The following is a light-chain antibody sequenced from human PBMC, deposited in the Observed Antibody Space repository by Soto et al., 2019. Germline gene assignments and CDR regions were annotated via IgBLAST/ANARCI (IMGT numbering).Light chain of an antibody. J-gene: IGKJ1*01. V-gene: IGKV3-15*01. CDR1: QRVSSN. CDR2: GAS. CDR3: QQYNNWPRT. Sequence: EIVMTQSPATLSVSPGERATLSCRASQRVSSNLAWYQQKPGQAPRLLIYGASTRATGIPARFSGSGSETEFTLTISSLQSEDLAVYYCQQYNNWPRTFGQGTKVEIK.